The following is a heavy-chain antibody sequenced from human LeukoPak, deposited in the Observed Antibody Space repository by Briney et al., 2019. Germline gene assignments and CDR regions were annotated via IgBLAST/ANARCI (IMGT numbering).Heavy chain of an antibody. CDR3: AKLPLFWSGYYIGY. V-gene: IGHV3-11*01. Sequence: GGSLRLSCAASGFTFSDYYMSWIRQAPGKGLEWVSYISSSGSTIYYADSVKGRFTISRDNAKNSLYLQMNSLRAEDTAVYYCAKLPLFWSGYYIGYWGQGTLVTVSS. CDR2: ISSSGSTI. D-gene: IGHD3-3*01. J-gene: IGHJ4*02. CDR1: GFTFSDYY.